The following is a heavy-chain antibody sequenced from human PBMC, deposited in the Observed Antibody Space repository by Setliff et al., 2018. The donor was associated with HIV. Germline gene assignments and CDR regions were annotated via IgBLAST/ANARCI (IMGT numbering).Heavy chain of an antibody. V-gene: IGHV3-7*01. CDR2: IKQDGTEK. D-gene: IGHD5-18*01. CDR1: GFTFSNYW. CDR3: AREWDTDMAHLDY. J-gene: IGHJ4*02. Sequence: GGSLRLSCAASGFTFSNYWMSWVRQAPGKGLEWVANIKQDGTEKYYVGSVKGRFTISRDNDKNSLYLQMTSLRAEDTAVYYCAREWDTDMAHLDYWGQGTMVTVSS.